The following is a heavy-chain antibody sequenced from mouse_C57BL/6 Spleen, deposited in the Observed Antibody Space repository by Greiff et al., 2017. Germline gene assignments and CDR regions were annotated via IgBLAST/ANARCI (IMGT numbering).Heavy chain of an antibody. CDR2: IYPGDGDT. V-gene: IGHV1-80*01. CDR3: ARSERTGQLDY. D-gene: IGHD4-1*01. CDR1: GYAFSSYW. J-gene: IGHJ4*01. Sequence: VQLQQSGAELVKPGASVKISCKASGYAFSSYWLNWVTQRPGKGLEWIGQIYPGDGDTNYNGKFKGKATLTADKSSSTAYMQLSSLTSEDSAVYFCARSERTGQLDYWGQGTSVTVSS.